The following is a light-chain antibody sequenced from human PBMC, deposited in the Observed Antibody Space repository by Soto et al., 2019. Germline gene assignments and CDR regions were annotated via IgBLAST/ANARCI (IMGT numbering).Light chain of an antibody. CDR1: SSDVGGYNY. V-gene: IGLV2-14*01. Sequence: QSVLTQPASVSGSPGQSITISCTGTSSDVGGYNYVSWYQQHPGKAPKLMIYDVSNRPSGVSNRFSGSKSGNTASLTISGIQAEDEADYYCSSYTSSSTNVSGTGTKVTVL. CDR2: DVS. J-gene: IGLJ1*01. CDR3: SSYTSSSTNV.